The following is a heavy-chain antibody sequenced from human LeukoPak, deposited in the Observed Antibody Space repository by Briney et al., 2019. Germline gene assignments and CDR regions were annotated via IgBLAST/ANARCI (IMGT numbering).Heavy chain of an antibody. CDR2: IKQGGSEK. CDR1: GFTFSSYW. V-gene: IGHV3-7*01. J-gene: IGHJ6*03. Sequence: GGSLRLSCAASGFTFSSYWMSWVRQAPGKGLEWVANIKQGGSEKYYVDSVKGRFTISRDNAKNSLYLQMNSLRAEDTAVYYCARAQEIGHRLRWNYYYYMDVWGKGTTVTVSS. D-gene: IGHD4-23*01. CDR3: ARAQEIGHRLRWNYYYYMDV.